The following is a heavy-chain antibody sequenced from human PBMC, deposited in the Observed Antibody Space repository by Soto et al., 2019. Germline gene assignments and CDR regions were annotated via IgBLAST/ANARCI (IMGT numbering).Heavy chain of an antibody. D-gene: IGHD6-13*01. J-gene: IGHJ5*01. CDR1: GGPINSPDYY. CDR3: ARGISKYSSWYEPHTCIDS. CDR2: LYFNGGT. V-gene: IGHV4-30-4*01. Sequence: PSETLSLTCNVSGGPINSPDYYWTWIRQSPGKGLEWIGYLYFNGGTQYNPSLRTPISMSLDTSKKHFSLKMRSVTGADTAVYYCARGISKYSSWYEPHTCIDSRGQGARVTVSS.